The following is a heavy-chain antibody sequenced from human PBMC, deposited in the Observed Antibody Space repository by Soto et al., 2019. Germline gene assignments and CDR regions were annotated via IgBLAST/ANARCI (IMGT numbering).Heavy chain of an antibody. J-gene: IGHJ4*02. CDR2: ISYDGYSN. CDR1: GFTFSSYA. D-gene: IGHD3-22*01. V-gene: IGHV3-30-3*01. CDR3: ARSWDSSGYPLDY. Sequence: PGGSLRLSCAASGFTFSSYAMHWVRQAPGKVLEWVAVISYDGYSNYYADSVKGRFTISRDNSRDTLYLQMNSLRAEDTSVYFCARSWDSSGYPLDYWGQGTLVTVSS.